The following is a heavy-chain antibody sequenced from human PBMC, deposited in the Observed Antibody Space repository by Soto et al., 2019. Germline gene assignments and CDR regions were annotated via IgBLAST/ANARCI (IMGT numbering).Heavy chain of an antibody. CDR2: MNMDGSRT. Sequence: EVLLVEPGEGLVRPGGPLSLPGAALGFPLITSWCNWFPKPHGKGLVWVSGMNMDGSRTSYADFAKGEFTISGDDAKSTVYLQMSNLRAEDTAVYYCVRGDVDRYDGHGYLGRHWGQGTLVTVSS. D-gene: IGHD3-22*01. CDR1: GFPLITS. J-gene: IGHJ4*02. V-gene: IGHV3-74*01. CDR3: VRGDVDRYDGHGYLGRH.